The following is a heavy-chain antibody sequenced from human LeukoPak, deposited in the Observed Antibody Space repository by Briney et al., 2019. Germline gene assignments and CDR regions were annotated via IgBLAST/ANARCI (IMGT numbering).Heavy chain of an antibody. CDR3: ARTWWGGATNYFDY. J-gene: IGHJ4*02. CDR1: GYTFTSYG. Sequence: ASVKVSCKASGYTFTSYGISWVRQAPGQGLEWMGWISAYNGNTNYAQTLQGRVTMTTDTSTSTAYMELRSLRSDDTAVYYCARTWWGGATNYFDYWGQGTLVTVSS. CDR2: ISAYNGNT. V-gene: IGHV1-18*01. D-gene: IGHD1-26*01.